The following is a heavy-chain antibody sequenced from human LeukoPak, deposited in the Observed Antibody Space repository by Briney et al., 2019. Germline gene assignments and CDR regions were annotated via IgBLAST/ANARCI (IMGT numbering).Heavy chain of an antibody. CDR1: GGPVNSGGVY. CDR3: ARDNLSGLDY. D-gene: IGHD3-16*02. J-gene: IGHJ4*02. V-gene: IGHV4-61*02. CDR2: IYTSGST. Sequence: SQTLSLTCTVSGGPVNSGGVYWSWIRQPAGKGLEWIGRIYTSGSTNYNPSLKSRVTISLDTSQNQFSLNLNSVTAADTAVYFCARDNLSGLDYRGQGTLVTVSS.